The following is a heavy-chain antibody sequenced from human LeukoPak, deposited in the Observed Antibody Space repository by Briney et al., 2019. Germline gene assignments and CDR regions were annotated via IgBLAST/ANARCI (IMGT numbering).Heavy chain of an antibody. J-gene: IGHJ6*03. CDR3: SAAEGGSYYYYYMDV. D-gene: IGHD6-25*01. CDR1: GGSISSYY. V-gene: IGHV4-4*07. CDR2: IYTSGST. Sequence: SETLSLTCTVSGGSISSYYWSWIRQPAGKGLEWIGRIYTSGSTNYNPSLKSRVTMSVDTSKNQFSLKLSSVTAADTAVYYWSAAEGGSYYYYYMDVWGKGTTVTVSS.